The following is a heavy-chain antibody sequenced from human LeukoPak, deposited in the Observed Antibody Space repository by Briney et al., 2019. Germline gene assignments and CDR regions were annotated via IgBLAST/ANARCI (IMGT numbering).Heavy chain of an antibody. CDR3: ARCRGRPRDDYCGGDCYYCLGDDAFDI. Sequence: PSETLSLTCTVSGGSISSYYWSWIRQPPGKGLEWIGYIYYSGSTNYNPSLKSRVTISVGTSKNQFSLKLSSVTAADTAVYYCARCRGRPRDDYCGGDCYYCLGDDAFDIWGQGTMVTVSS. CDR2: IYYSGST. J-gene: IGHJ3*02. D-gene: IGHD2-21*02. CDR1: GGSISSYY. V-gene: IGHV4-59*12.